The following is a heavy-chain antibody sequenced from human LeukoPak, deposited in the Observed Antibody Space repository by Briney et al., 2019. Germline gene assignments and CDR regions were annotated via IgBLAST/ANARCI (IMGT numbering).Heavy chain of an antibody. CDR3: ARVPTPYDSSGYYYFDY. Sequence: SETLSLTCTVSGGSISSSSYYWGWIRQPPGKGLEWIGHIYYSGSTNYNPSLKSRVTISVDTSKNQFSLKLSSVTAADTAVYYCARVPTPYDSSGYYYFDYWGQGTLVTVSS. CDR1: GGSISSSSYY. J-gene: IGHJ4*02. CDR2: IYYSGST. D-gene: IGHD3-22*01. V-gene: IGHV4-61*05.